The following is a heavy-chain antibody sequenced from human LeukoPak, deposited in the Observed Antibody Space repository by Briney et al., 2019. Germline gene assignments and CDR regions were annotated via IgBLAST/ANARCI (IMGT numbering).Heavy chain of an antibody. CDR1: GGSINSTYY. CDR2: IYYSGST. D-gene: IGHD6-13*01. CDR3: ARSAFLVTAPGLYYFDY. J-gene: IGHJ4*02. V-gene: IGHV4-39*01. Sequence: SETLSLTCTVSGGSINSTYYWGWIRQPPGRGLEWIGSIYYSGSTFYNPSLQSRVTISVDTSKSQFSLRLTSVTASDTAVYYCARSAFLVTAPGLYYFDYWGQGTLVAVSS.